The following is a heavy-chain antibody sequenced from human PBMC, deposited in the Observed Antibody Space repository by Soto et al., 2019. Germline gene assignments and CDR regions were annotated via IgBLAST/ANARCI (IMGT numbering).Heavy chain of an antibody. D-gene: IGHD2-15*01. CDR3: ATASGSPYGGPYYYYGLDV. V-gene: IGHV4-59*08. J-gene: IGHJ6*02. CDR1: GGSISSYY. Sequence: QVQLQESGPGLVKSSETLSLTCTVSGGSISSYYWSWIRQPPGKGLDWIGYIYYSGSTKYNPSLKSRVTISVDTSKNQFSLKVSSVTAADTAVYYCATASGSPYGGPYYYYGLDVWGQGTTVTVSS. CDR2: IYYSGST.